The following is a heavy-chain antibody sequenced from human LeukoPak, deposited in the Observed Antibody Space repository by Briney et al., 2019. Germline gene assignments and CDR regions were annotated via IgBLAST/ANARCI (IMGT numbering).Heavy chain of an antibody. CDR1: GASISSYY. Sequence: SETLSLTCSVSGASISSYYWSWIRQPPGKGLEGIGFIYYSGSSNYNPSLKSRVTMSIARSKNQFSLKMTSLTAADTAVYHCARVGPPKITRYERASYFDLWGRGTLLTVSS. J-gene: IGHJ2*01. V-gene: IGHV4-59*01. CDR3: ARVGPPKITRYERASYFDL. CDR2: IYYSGSS. D-gene: IGHD3-16*01.